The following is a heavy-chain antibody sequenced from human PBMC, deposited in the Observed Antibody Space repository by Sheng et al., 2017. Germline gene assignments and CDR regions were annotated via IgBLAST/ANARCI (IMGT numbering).Heavy chain of an antibody. Sequence: QVQLVQSGAEVKKPGSSVKVSCKASGDIFRSNSISWMRQAPGQGLEWVGRIIPLFGKASYAQRFQGRVTITADKSTTTAYMELSSLRSEDTAVYYCASPHSSMLWDAFDIWGQGTMVTVSS. CDR3: ASPHSSMLWDAFDI. CDR1: GDIFRSNS. D-gene: IGHD2-2*01. J-gene: IGHJ3*02. V-gene: IGHV1-69*02. CDR2: IIPLFGKA.